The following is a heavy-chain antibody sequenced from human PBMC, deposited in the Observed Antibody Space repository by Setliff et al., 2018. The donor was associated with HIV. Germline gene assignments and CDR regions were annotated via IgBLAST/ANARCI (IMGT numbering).Heavy chain of an antibody. V-gene: IGHV1-2*02. CDR1: GYTFTGYY. CDR2: INPNSGGT. J-gene: IGHJ4*02. CDR3: ARGSLLGYFDWLFPD. D-gene: IGHD3-9*01. Sequence: ASVKVSCKASGYTFTGYYMHWVRQAPGQGLEWMGWINPNSGGTNYAQKFQGRVTMTRDTSISTAYMEPSRLRSDDTAVYYCARGSLLGYFDWLFPDWGQGTRVTVS.